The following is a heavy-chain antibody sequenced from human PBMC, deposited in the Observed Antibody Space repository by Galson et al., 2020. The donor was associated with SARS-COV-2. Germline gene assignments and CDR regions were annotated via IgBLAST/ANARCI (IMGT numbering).Heavy chain of an antibody. D-gene: IGHD3-3*01. Sequence: QLGESLKISCAASGFTFSSYAMHWVRQAPGKGLEWVAVISYDGSNKYYADSVKGRFTISRDNSKNTLYLQMNSLRAEDTAVYYCARESDFSVWGKGTAVTGSS. CDR3: ARESDFSV. CDR1: GFTFSSYA. CDR2: ISYDGSNK. J-gene: IGHJ6*04. V-gene: IGHV3-30*04.